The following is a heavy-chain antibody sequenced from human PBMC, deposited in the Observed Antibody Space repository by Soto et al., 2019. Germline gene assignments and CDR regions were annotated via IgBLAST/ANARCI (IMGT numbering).Heavy chain of an antibody. J-gene: IGHJ6*03. CDR1: GFTFSSYG. D-gene: IGHD6-19*01. Sequence: QVQLVESGGGVVQPGRSLRLSCAASGFTFSSYGMHWVRQAPGKGLEWVAVISYDGSNKYYADSVKGRFTISRDNSKNTLYLQMNSLRAEDTAVYYCAKESRSGWSYYYYMDVWGKGTTVTVSS. V-gene: IGHV3-30*18. CDR2: ISYDGSNK. CDR3: AKESRSGWSYYYYMDV.